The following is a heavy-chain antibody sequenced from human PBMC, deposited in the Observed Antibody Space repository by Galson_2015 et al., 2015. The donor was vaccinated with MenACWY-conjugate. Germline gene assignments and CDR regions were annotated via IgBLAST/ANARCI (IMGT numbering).Heavy chain of an antibody. V-gene: IGHV3-48*01. J-gene: IGHJ3*01. CDR1: GFTFSDHS. CDR3: AVEYNVVTTWAAFDV. Sequence: SLRLSCAASGFTFSDHSFNWVRQAPGKGLEWLSYISGIGTPIHYADSVKGRFTISRDNSKNTLYLQMNSLRAEDTAVYYCAVEYNVVTTWAAFDVWGQGTMVTVSS. CDR2: ISGIGTPI. D-gene: IGHD2-21*02.